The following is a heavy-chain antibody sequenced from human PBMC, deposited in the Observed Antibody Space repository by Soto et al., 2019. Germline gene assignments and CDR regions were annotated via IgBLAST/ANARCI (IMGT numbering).Heavy chain of an antibody. CDR3: AKRFNKDWSTPNFDY. V-gene: IGHV3-23*01. D-gene: IGHD3-9*01. CDR1: GFTFSSYA. J-gene: IGHJ4*02. CDR2: ISGSGGDT. Sequence: GGSLRLSCAASGFTFSSYAMNWVRQTPGKGLEWVSEISGSGGDTQYADSVKGRFTISRDNSENTLYLQMNSLRAEDTAVYHCAKRFNKDWSTPNFDYWGQGTLVTVSS.